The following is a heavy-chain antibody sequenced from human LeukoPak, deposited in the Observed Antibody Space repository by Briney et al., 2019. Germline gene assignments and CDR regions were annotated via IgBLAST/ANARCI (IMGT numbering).Heavy chain of an antibody. CDR2: IYSGGST. CDR1: GFTVSSNY. Sequence: GGSLRLSCAASGFTVSSNYMSWVRQAPGKGLEWVSVIYSGGSTYYVDSVKGRFTISRDNSKNTLYLQMNSLRAEDTAVYYCARDYFNRMLGGMDVWGQGTTVTVSS. CDR3: ARDYFNRMLGGMDV. D-gene: IGHD3-16*01. V-gene: IGHV3-53*01. J-gene: IGHJ6*02.